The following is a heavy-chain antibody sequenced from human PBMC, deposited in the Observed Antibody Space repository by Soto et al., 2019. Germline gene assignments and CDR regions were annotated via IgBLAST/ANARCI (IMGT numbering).Heavy chain of an antibody. CDR3: ARRASLTYYNSRGYFDL. CDR1: GYTFTGHY. J-gene: IGHJ4*02. V-gene: IGHV1-2*04. D-gene: IGHD3-22*01. CDR2: INPNSGAT. Sequence: QVQLVQSGGEVKKPGASVKVSCKASGYTFTGHYMHWVRQAPGQGLEWMGWINPNSGATIYAQKFQDWVTMTRDTSISTAYMELSRLRYVDTAVYYCARRASLTYYNSRGYFDLWGQGTLVTVSS.